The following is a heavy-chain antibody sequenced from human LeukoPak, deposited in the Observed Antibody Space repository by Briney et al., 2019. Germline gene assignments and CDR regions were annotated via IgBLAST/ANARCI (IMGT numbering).Heavy chain of an antibody. CDR3: AREGAYDFWSGYYYYYYMDV. CDR2: IKQDGSEK. CDR1: GFTFSSYW. Sequence: GGSLRLSCAASGFTFSSYWMSWVRQAPGKGLEWVANIKQDGSEKYYVDSVKGRFTISRDNAKNSLYLQMNSRRAEDTAVYYCAREGAYDFWSGYYYYYYMDVWGKGTTVTVSS. D-gene: IGHD3-3*01. J-gene: IGHJ6*03. V-gene: IGHV3-7*01.